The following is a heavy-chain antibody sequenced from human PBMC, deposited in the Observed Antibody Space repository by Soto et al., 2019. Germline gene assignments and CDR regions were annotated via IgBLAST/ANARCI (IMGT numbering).Heavy chain of an antibody. J-gene: IGHJ3*02. D-gene: IGHD2-15*01. CDR3: ARAGGYCSGGSCYGYDAFDI. Sequence: ASVKVSCKASGYTFTSYGISWVRQAPGQGLEWMGWISAYNGNTNYAQKLQGRVTMTTDTSTSTAYMELRSLGSDDTAVYYCARAGGYCSGGSCYGYDAFDIWGQGTMVTVSS. V-gene: IGHV1-18*01. CDR1: GYTFTSYG. CDR2: ISAYNGNT.